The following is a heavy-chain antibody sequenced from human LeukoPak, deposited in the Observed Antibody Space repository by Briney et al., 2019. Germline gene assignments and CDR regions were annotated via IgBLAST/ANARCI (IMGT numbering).Heavy chain of an antibody. CDR2: IFHTGST. J-gene: IGHJ3*02. V-gene: IGHV4-38-2*02. CDR3: ARLGQWLVRDAFDI. D-gene: IGHD6-19*01. Sequence: SETLSLTCTVSGDSISSGNYWGWIRQPPGKGLEWIGSIFHTGSTYFNLSLKSRVTISVDTSKNQFSLRLSSVTAADTAVYYCARLGQWLVRDAFDIWGQGTMVTVSS. CDR1: GDSISSGNY.